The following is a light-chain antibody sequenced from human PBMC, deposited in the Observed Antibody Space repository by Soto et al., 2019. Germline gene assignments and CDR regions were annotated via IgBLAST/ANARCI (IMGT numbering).Light chain of an antibody. Sequence: DIQMTQSPSSLSASVGDRVTITCQASQDISNYLNWYQQKPGKAPKLLIYDASNLETGVPSRFSGSGSGTDGTFTISSLQPEDIATYYCQQYDNLPITFGQGTRLEIK. J-gene: IGKJ5*01. CDR3: QQYDNLPIT. V-gene: IGKV1-33*01. CDR2: DAS. CDR1: QDISNY.